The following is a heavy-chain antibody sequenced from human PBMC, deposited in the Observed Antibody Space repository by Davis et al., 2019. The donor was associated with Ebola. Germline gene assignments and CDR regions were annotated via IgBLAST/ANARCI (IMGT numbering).Heavy chain of an antibody. Sequence: GESLKISCAASGFTFSSYSMNWVRQAPGKGLEWVSYISSSSSTIYYADSVKGRFTISSDNAKNSLYLQMNSLRDEDTAVYYCARLRGSGYYTSMYYFDYWGQGTLVTVSS. V-gene: IGHV3-48*02. D-gene: IGHD3-3*01. CDR3: ARLRGSGYYTSMYYFDY. CDR1: GFTFSSYS. J-gene: IGHJ4*02. CDR2: ISSSSSTI.